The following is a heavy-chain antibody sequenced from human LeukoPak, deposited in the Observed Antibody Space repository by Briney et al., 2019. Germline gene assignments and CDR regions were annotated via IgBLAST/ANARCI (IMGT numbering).Heavy chain of an antibody. CDR3: ARSFEWGSYNDY. D-gene: IGHD3-16*01. V-gene: IGHV4-59*01. Sequence: SETLSLTCTVSGGSISSYYWSWIRQPPGKGLEWIGYIYYSGSTNYNPSLKSRVTISVDTSKNQFSLKLGSVTAADTAVYYCARSFEWGSYNDYWGQGTLVTVSS. J-gene: IGHJ4*02. CDR2: IYYSGST. CDR1: GGSISSYY.